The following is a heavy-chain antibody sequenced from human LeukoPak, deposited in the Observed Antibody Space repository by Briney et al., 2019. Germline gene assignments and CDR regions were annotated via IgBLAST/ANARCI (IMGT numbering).Heavy chain of an antibody. D-gene: IGHD6-19*01. V-gene: IGHV3-23*01. CDR3: AKSIAVSGTDN. J-gene: IGHJ4*02. CDR2: ISGSGGST. Sequence: PVGCLRLSCAPSVFSFSSYAMSGVRQAPGRGVWWVSAISGSGGSTYYADSVKGRFTISRDNSKNTLYLQMNSLRAEDTAVYYFAKSIAVSGTDNWGQGNLVTVSS. CDR1: VFSFSSYA.